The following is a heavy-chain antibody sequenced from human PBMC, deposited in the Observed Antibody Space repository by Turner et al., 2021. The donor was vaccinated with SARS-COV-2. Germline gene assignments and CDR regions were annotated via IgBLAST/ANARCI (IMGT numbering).Heavy chain of an antibody. V-gene: IGHV1-24*01. CDR2: FDPEDGIT. Sequence: QVQMVQSGAEVQKPGASVKVSCKVSGYTLTELSMHWVRQSPGKGLEWIGGFDPEDGITIYAHKFKGRVTMTEDTSTDTASMELSSLRSEYTAVYYFATAPPYCPNGVFPNLFDPWGQLTLFTVS. CDR1: GYTLTELS. D-gene: IGHD2-8*01. CDR3: ATAPPYCPNGVFPNLFDP. J-gene: IGHJ5*02.